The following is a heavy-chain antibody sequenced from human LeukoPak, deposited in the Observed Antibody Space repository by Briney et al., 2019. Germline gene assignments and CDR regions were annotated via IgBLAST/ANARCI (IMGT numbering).Heavy chain of an antibody. CDR1: GGSISSSSYY. CDR2: IYYSGST. Sequence: SETLSLTCTVSGGSISSSSYYWGWIRQPPGKGLEWIGSIYYSGSTYYNPSLKSRVSISVDTSKNQFSLKLSSVTAADTAVYYCARDCGYNWNVRCFDYWGQGALVTVSS. J-gene: IGHJ4*02. V-gene: IGHV4-39*07. D-gene: IGHD1-20*01. CDR3: ARDCGYNWNVRCFDY.